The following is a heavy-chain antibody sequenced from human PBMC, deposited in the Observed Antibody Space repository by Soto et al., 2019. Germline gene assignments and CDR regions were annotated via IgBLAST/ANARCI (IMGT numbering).Heavy chain of an antibody. CDR3: ARGSGYDHYYYYYGMDV. D-gene: IGHD5-12*01. CDR1: GGSISSGGYS. V-gene: IGHV4-30-2*01. J-gene: IGHJ6*02. CDR2: IYHSGST. Sequence: SETLSLTCAVSGGSISSGGYSWGWIRQPPGKGLEWIGYIYHSGSTYYNPSLKSRVTISVDRSKNQFSLKLSSVTAADTAVYYCARGSGYDHYYYYYGMDVWGQGTTVTVSS.